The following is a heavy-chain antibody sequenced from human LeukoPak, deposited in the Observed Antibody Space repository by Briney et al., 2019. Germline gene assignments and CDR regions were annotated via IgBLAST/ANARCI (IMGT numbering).Heavy chain of an antibody. CDR2: INPDSGGT. CDR3: ARDLRQMFDYFDY. J-gene: IGHJ4*02. CDR1: GYTFTGYY. Sequence: ASVKVSCKASGYTFTGYYMHWVRQAPGQGLVWMGWINPDSGGTNYAQKFQGRVTMTRDTSISTAYMELSRLRSDDTAVYYCARDLRQMFDYFDYWGQGTLVTVSS. D-gene: IGHD3-10*02. V-gene: IGHV1-2*02.